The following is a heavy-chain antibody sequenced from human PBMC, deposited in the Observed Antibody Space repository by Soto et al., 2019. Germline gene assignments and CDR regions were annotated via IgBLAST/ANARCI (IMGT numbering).Heavy chain of an antibody. V-gene: IGHV4-59*08. J-gene: IGHJ4*02. CDR1: GGSIGIYY. CDR3: ARRWGRNFDY. Sequence: NPSDTLSLTCTVSGGSIGIYYWSWIRQPPGKGLEWIGYIYYSGSTNYNPSLKSRVTISVDTSKNQFSLKLSSVTAADTAVYYCARRWGRNFDYWGQGTLVTV. D-gene: IGHD2-15*01. CDR2: IYYSGST.